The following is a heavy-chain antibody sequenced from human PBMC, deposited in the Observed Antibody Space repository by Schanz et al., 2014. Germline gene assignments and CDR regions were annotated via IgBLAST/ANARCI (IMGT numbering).Heavy chain of an antibody. Sequence: QVHLVQSGAEVHKPGASLKISCKASGYTFTNFFLHWVRQAPGQGLEWMGIINPIGGSTTYAQKFRGAVTLTTDTSTDTAYLELTSLRSEDTAVYYCAKVAPAATYLDSWGLGTLVTVSS. CDR1: GYTFTNFF. D-gene: IGHD2-2*01. CDR3: AKVAPAATYLDS. V-gene: IGHV1-46*01. J-gene: IGHJ4*02. CDR2: INPIGGST.